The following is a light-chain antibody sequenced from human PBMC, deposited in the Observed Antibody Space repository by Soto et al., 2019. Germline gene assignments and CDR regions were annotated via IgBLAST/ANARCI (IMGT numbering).Light chain of an antibody. J-gene: IGKJ1*01. CDR1: QTISSW. Sequence: DIQMTQSPSTLSASVGDRVTITCRASQTISSWLAWYQAKPGKAPKLLIYKASNLGSGVPSRFSGSGSGTEFTLTISSLQPDDFAPYYCQQYNTYWTFGQGTKVEIK. V-gene: IGKV1-5*03. CDR3: QQYNTYWT. CDR2: KAS.